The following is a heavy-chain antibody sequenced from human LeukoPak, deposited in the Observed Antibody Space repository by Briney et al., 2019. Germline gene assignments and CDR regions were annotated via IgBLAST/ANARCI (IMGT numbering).Heavy chain of an antibody. CDR1: GFTFSSYA. D-gene: IGHD4-4*01. V-gene: IGHV3-23*01. J-gene: IGHJ4*02. Sequence: GGSLSLSCAASGFTFSSYAMSWVRQAPGKGLEWVSAISGSGGSTYYADSVKGRFTISRDNSKNTLYLQMNSLRAEDTAVYYCAKNTRSTVTTPRPIDYWGQGTLVTVSS. CDR2: ISGSGGST. CDR3: AKNTRSTVTTPRPIDY.